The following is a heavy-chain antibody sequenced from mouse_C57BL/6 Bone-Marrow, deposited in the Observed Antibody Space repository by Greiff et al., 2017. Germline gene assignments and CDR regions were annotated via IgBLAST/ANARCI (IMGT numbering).Heavy chain of an antibody. D-gene: IGHD1-1*01. CDR2: IYPRDGST. Sequence: VQLQQSGPELVKPGASVKLSCKASGYTFTSYDINWVKQRPGQGLEWIGWIYPRDGSTKYNEKFKGKATLTVDTSSSTAYMELHSLTSEDSAVYCCARDYGSSYWYFDFWGTGTTVTVSS. CDR1: GYTFTSYD. CDR3: ARDYGSSYWYFDF. V-gene: IGHV1-85*01. J-gene: IGHJ1*03.